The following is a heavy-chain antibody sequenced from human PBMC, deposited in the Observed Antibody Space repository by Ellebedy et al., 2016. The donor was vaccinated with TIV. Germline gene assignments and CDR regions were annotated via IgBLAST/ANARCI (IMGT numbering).Heavy chain of an antibody. D-gene: IGHD3-3*01. V-gene: IGHV3-13*01. Sequence: GGSLRLXXAASGFTFSSYDMHWVRQATGKGLEWVSAIGTAGDTYYPGSVKGRFTISRENAKNSLYLQMNSLRAGDTAVYYCARGFKVSGGPNHAFDIWGQGTMVTVSS. CDR1: GFTFSSYD. CDR3: ARGFKVSGGPNHAFDI. J-gene: IGHJ3*02. CDR2: IGTAGDT.